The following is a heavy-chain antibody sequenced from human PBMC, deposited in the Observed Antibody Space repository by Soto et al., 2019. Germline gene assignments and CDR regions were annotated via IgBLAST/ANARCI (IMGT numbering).Heavy chain of an antibody. Sequence: GGSLRLSCAASEFTFSTYSMHWVRQAPGKGLEWVSGISWNSGTIGYADSVKGRFTISRDNAKNSLYLQMNSLRAEDTALYYCAKSTGGTANGMGVWGKGTTVTVDS. V-gene: IGHV3-9*01. D-gene: IGHD2-8*02. J-gene: IGHJ6*04. CDR3: AKSTGGTANGMGV. CDR1: EFTFSTYS. CDR2: ISWNSGTI.